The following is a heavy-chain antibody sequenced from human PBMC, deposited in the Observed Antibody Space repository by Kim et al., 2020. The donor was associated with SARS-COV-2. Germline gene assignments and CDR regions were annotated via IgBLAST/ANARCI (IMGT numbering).Heavy chain of an antibody. CDR3: ARGVENSSGWFVP. CDR1: GGSISSSNYY. Sequence: SETLSLTCTVSGGSISSSNYYWGWIRQPPGKGLEWIGSIYYSGSTYYNPSLKSRVTISVDTSKNQFSLKLNSVTAADTAVYYCARGVENSSGWFVPWGQGTLVTVSS. CDR2: IYYSGST. J-gene: IGHJ5*02. D-gene: IGHD6-19*01. V-gene: IGHV4-39*01.